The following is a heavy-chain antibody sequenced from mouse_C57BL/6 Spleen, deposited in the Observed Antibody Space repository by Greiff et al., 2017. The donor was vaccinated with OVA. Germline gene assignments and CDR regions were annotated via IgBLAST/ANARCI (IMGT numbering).Heavy chain of an antibody. D-gene: IGHD1-1*01. Sequence: DVKLVESGGGLVKPGGSLKLSCAASGFTFSSYAMSWVRQTPEKRLEWVATISDGGSSTYYPDNVKGRFTISRDNAKNNLYLQMSHLKSEDTGMYFCGRGEINTVDFDYWGQGTTLTVSS. J-gene: IGHJ2*01. CDR3: GRGEINTVDFDY. V-gene: IGHV5-4*03. CDR2: ISDGGSST. CDR1: GFTFSSYA.